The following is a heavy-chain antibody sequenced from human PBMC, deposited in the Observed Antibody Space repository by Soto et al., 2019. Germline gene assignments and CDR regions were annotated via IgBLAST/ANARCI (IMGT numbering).Heavy chain of an antibody. CDR2: LSWNGVTI. J-gene: IGHJ6*02. Sequence: EVQLVESGGDLVQPGRSLRLSCAASGFTFDDYAMHWVRQVPGKGLQWVSGLSWNGVTIGYAASVKGRFTISRDNAKKSLYLQMNGLRPDDTALYYCAASRAYDSSDYLGFHYGMDVWCLGTTVTVSS. CDR3: AASRAYDSSDYLGFHYGMDV. V-gene: IGHV3-9*01. D-gene: IGHD3-22*01. CDR1: GFTFDDYA.